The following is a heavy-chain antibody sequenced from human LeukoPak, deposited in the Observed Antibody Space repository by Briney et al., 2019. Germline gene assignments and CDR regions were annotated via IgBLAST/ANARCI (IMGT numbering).Heavy chain of an antibody. CDR3: ARGTWEAAARPYSFDI. CDR2: ISGYNGHT. CDR1: GFSFTSFG. V-gene: IGHV1-18*01. Sequence: ASVKVSCKAFGFSFTSFGINWVRQVPGQGLEWMGWISGYNGHTNYAQHFQGRVTMTIDASTSTAYMELRSLRSDDAAVYFRARGTWEAAARPYSFDIWGQGTLVTVSS. D-gene: IGHD1-26*01. J-gene: IGHJ4*02.